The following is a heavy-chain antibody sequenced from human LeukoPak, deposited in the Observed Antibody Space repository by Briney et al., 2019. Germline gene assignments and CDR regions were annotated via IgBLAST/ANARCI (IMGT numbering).Heavy chain of an antibody. CDR2: ISWNSGSI. V-gene: IGHV3-9*01. D-gene: IGHD3-10*01. Sequence: PGGSLRLSCAASGFTFDDYAMHWVRQAPGKGLEWVSGISWNSGSIGYANSVKGRFTISRDNAKNSLYLQMNSLRAEYTALYYCAKGHFITMVRGVIGFPDYWGQGTLVTVSS. CDR3: AKGHFITMVRGVIGFPDY. J-gene: IGHJ4*02. CDR1: GFTFDDYA.